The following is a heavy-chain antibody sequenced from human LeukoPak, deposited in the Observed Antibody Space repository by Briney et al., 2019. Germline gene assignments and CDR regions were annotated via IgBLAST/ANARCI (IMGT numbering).Heavy chain of an antibody. D-gene: IGHD2-15*01. V-gene: IGHV3-23*01. J-gene: IGHJ6*03. CDR2: ISGSGGST. CDR1: GFTFSNYA. CDR3: AKSAIYCSGGSCYSDYYYYYMDV. Sequence: GGSLRLSCAASGFTFSNYAMSWVRQAPGKGLEWVSAISGSGGSTYYADSVKGRFTISRDNSKNTLYLQMNSLRAEDTAVYYCAKSAIYCSGGSCYSDYYYYYMDVWGKGTTVTVSS.